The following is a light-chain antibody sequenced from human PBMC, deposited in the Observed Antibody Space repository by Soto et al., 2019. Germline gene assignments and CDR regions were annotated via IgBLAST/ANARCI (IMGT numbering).Light chain of an antibody. V-gene: IGLV6-57*04. CDR3: QSYDTHTVV. J-gene: IGLJ2*01. Sequence: NFMLTQPHSVSESPGKTETISCTRSSGSIGSNSVQWYQQRPGSAPTTVIYEDDQRPSGVPNRFAGSIDRSSNSASLTISGLQTEDEADYYRQSYDTHTVVFGGGTKLTVL. CDR2: EDD. CDR1: SGSIGSNS.